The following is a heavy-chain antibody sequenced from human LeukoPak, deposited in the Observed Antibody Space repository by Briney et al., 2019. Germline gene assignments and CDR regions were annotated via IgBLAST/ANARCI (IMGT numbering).Heavy chain of an antibody. J-gene: IGHJ5*02. D-gene: IGHD5-18*01. CDR1: GDSISSYY. Sequence: SETLSLTCTVSGDSISSYYWSWIRQPPGKGLEWIGYFSHSGRTNSNPSLKSRVTISVDTSKNQFSLKLSSVTAADTAVYYCAGSSGYSYGYWFDPWGQGTLVTVSS. CDR2: FSHSGRT. CDR3: AGSSGYSYGYWFDP. V-gene: IGHV4-59*08.